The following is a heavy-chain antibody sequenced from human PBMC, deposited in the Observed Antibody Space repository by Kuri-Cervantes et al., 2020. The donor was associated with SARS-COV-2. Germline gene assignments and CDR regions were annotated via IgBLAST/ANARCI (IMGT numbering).Heavy chain of an antibody. CDR3: ARDSSGYYYYGMDV. Sequence: GSLRLSCTVSGGSISSYYWSWIRQPPGKGLEWIGYIYYSGSTNYNPSLKSRVTMSVDTSKNQFSLKLSSVTAADTAVYYCARDSSGYYYYGMDVWGQGTTVTVSS. CDR1: GGSISSYY. V-gene: IGHV4-59*01. CDR2: IYYSGST. D-gene: IGHD3-3*01. J-gene: IGHJ6*02.